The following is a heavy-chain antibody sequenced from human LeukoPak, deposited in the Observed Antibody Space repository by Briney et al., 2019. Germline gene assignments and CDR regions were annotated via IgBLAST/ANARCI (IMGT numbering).Heavy chain of an antibody. CDR3: ARDTGRGAIGPFDP. Sequence: GSLRLSCAASGFTFSSYWMSWVRQAPGKGLEWIGYIYYSGSTNYNPSLKSRVTISVDTSKNQFSLKLSSVTAADTAVYYCARDTGRGAIGPFDPWGQGTLVTVSS. CDR2: IYYSGST. J-gene: IGHJ5*02. D-gene: IGHD3-10*01. CDR1: GFTFSSYW. V-gene: IGHV4-59*01.